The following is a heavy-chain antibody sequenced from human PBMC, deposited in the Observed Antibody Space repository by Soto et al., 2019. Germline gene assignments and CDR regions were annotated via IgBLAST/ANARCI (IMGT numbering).Heavy chain of an antibody. J-gene: IGHJ4*02. CDR2: INHSGST. V-gene: IGHV4-34*01. Sequence: SETLSLTCAGYGGSFSGYYWSWSRQPPGKGLEWIGEINHSGSTNYNPSLKSRVKISVDSSKNQFSLKLSSVTAADTAVYYCARAAPRYCSGGSCSSGRDYWAQGTLVTVS. D-gene: IGHD2-15*01. CDR3: ARAAPRYCSGGSCSSGRDY. CDR1: GGSFSGYY.